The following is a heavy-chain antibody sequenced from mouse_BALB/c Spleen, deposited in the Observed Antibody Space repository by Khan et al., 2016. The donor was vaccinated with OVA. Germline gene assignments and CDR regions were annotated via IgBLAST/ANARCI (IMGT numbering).Heavy chain of an antibody. CDR1: GYSITSDYA. CDR3: ARSLTITTVVATDFDY. CDR2: ISYSGRT. D-gene: IGHD1-1*01. V-gene: IGHV3-2*02. Sequence: EVQLQESGPGLVKPSQSLSLTCTVTGYSITSDYAWNWIRQFPGNKLEWMGYISYSGRTSYNPSLKSLISITRDTSKNQFFPQLNSVTTEATATYYCARSLTITTVVATDFDYWGQGTTLTVSS. J-gene: IGHJ2*01.